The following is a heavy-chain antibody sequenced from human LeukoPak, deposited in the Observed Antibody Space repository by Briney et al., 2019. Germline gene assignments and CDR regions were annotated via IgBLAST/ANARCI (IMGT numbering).Heavy chain of an antibody. J-gene: IGHJ5*02. Sequence: SETLSLTCGVYAGSFSDYYWSWIRQPPGEGLEWIGEINHRGSTNYNPSLKSRVTISVDTSKNQFSLKLSSVTAADTAVYYCARGYYDILTGYYNWFDPWGQGTLVTVSS. V-gene: IGHV4-34*01. CDR1: AGSFSDYY. D-gene: IGHD3-9*01. CDR2: INHRGST. CDR3: ARGYYDILTGYYNWFDP.